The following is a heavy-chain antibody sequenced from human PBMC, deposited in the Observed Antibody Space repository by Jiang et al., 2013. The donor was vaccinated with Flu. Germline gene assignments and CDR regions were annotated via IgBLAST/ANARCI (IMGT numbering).Heavy chain of an antibody. J-gene: IGHJ5*02. D-gene: IGHD3-3*01. V-gene: IGHV4-34*01. Sequence: LLKPSETLSLTCAVYGGSFSGYYWSWIRQPPGKGLEWIGEINHSGSTNYNPSLKSRVTISVDTSKNQFSLKLSSVTAADTAVYYCARAYDFWSGPRFGELFRYNWFDPWGQGTLVTVSS. CDR1: GGSFSGYY. CDR2: INHSGST. CDR3: ARAYDFWSGPRFGELFRYNWFDP.